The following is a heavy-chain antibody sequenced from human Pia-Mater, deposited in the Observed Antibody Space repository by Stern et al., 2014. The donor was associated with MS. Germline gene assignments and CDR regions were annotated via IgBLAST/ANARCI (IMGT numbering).Heavy chain of an antibody. CDR1: GFTFSTYP. V-gene: IGHV3-30-3*01. Sequence: VQLVESGGGVVQPGTSLRLSCAASGFTFSTYPIHWVRQAPGKGLEWVAVISFDGNKKYFADSVKGRFTISRDNSKNTMYLQMNSLRDEDTAIYYCARGYSSGWLFLLEYWGQGTLVIVSS. CDR3: ARGYSSGWLFLLEY. D-gene: IGHD6-19*01. J-gene: IGHJ4*02. CDR2: ISFDGNKK.